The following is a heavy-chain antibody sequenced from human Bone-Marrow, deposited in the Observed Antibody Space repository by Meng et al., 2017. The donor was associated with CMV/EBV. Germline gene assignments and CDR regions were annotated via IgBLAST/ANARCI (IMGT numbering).Heavy chain of an antibody. V-gene: IGHV3-66*02. CDR1: GFTVSSNY. CDR3: AKDERMGDIVVVPAAILGYYYYYGMDV. J-gene: IGHJ6*02. CDR2: IYSGGST. D-gene: IGHD2-2*01. Sequence: GGSLRLSCAASGFTVSSNYMSWVRQAPGKGLEWVSVIYSGGSTYYADSVKGRFTISRDNSKNTLYLQMNSLRAEDTAVYYCAKDERMGDIVVVPAAILGYYYYYGMDVWGQGTTVTVSS.